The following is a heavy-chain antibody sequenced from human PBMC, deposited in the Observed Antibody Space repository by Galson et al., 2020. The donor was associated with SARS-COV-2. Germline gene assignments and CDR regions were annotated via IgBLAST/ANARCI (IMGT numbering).Heavy chain of an antibody. D-gene: IGHD3-9*01. CDR1: GGSISSSSYY. CDR2: IYYSGST. J-gene: IGHJ4*02. CDR3: AREIVLRYFDWLLYGDDGFEY. Sequence: SETLSLTCTVSGGSISSSSYYWGWIRQPPGKGLEWIGSIYYSGSTYYNPSLKSRVTISVDTSKNQFSLKLSSVTAADTAVYYCAREIVLRYFDWLLYGDDGFEYWGQGTLVTVSS. V-gene: IGHV4-39*01.